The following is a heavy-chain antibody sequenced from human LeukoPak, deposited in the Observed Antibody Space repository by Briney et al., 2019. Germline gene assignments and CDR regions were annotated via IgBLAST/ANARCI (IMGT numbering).Heavy chain of an antibody. CDR1: GFTFSSYG. CDR2: IWYDGSNK. Sequence: PGGSLRLSCAASGFTFSSYGMHWVRQAPGKGLEWVAVIWYDGSNKYYADSVKGRFTISRDNSKNTLYLQMNSLRAEDTAVYYCVKDHQGGVTNFAYWGQGTLVTVSS. V-gene: IGHV3-33*06. D-gene: IGHD2-21*02. CDR3: VKDHQGGVTNFAY. J-gene: IGHJ4*02.